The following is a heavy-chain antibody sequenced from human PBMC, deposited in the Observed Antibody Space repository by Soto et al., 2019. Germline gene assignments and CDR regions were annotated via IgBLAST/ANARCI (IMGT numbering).Heavy chain of an antibody. V-gene: IGHV1-18*01. J-gene: IGHJ4*02. CDR3: ARGPTYYDYVWGSYRHLFDY. CDR1: GYTFTSYG. CDR2: ISAYNGNT. D-gene: IGHD3-16*02. Sequence: QVQLVQSGAEVKKPGASVKVSCKASGYTFTSYGISWVRQAPGQGLEWMGWISAYNGNTNYAQKLQGRVTMTTDTSTSTAYMELRSLRSDDTAVYYCARGPTYYDYVWGSYRHLFDYWGQGTLVTVSS.